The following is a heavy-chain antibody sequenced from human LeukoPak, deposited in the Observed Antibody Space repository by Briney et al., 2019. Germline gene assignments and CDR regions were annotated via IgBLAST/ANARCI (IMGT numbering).Heavy chain of an antibody. CDR1: GYSFTTYW. CDR3: ARMLWFGESSYYFDY. D-gene: IGHD3-10*01. CDR2: IYPGDSDT. Sequence: GESLKISCKASGYSFTTYWIGWVRQMPGKGLEWMGAIYPGDSDTRYSPSFQGQVTISADKSIITAHLHWSSLKASDTAMYYCARMLWFGESSYYFDYWGPGILVTVSS. J-gene: IGHJ4*02. V-gene: IGHV5-51*01.